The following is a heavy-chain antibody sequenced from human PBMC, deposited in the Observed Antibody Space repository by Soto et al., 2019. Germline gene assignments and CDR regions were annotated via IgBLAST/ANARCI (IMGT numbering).Heavy chain of an antibody. V-gene: IGHV1-69*12. CDR2: IIPIFGPA. Sequence: QVQLVQSGAALKKPGSSVKVSCKASGGTFSNYDISWVRQAPGQGLEWMGGIIPIFGPANYAQKFQGRVPITADESTTTAYMELSNLRSDDTAVYFWARGARMYYPYWSGHSESGDRWFDPWGQGTLVTVSS. CDR3: ARGARMYYPYWSGHSESGDRWFDP. CDR1: GGTFSNYD. D-gene: IGHD3-3*01. J-gene: IGHJ5*02.